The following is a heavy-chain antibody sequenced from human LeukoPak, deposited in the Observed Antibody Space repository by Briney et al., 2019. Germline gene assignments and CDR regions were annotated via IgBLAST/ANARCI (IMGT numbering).Heavy chain of an antibody. Sequence: PGGSLRLSCAASGFTFSSYSMNWVRQAPGKGLEWVSSISSSSSYIYYADSVKGRFTISRDNAKNSLYLQMNSLRAEDTAVYYCARDMSIAVAGYFDYWGQGTLVTVSS. V-gene: IGHV3-21*01. D-gene: IGHD6-19*01. CDR3: ARDMSIAVAGYFDY. CDR1: GFTFSSYS. CDR2: ISSSSSYI. J-gene: IGHJ4*02.